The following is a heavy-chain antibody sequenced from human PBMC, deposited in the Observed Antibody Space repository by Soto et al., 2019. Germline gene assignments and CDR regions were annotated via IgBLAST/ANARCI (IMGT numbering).Heavy chain of an antibody. V-gene: IGHV5-51*01. J-gene: IGHJ4*02. CDR2: IYPGNSDT. CDR3: ARHVYYDVLKKNY. D-gene: IGHD3-9*01. Sequence: GESLKISCKGSGYSFTNKCIAWVRQMPGKGLEWMGIIYPGNSDTRYSPSFQGQVTISADTSISTAYLEWSSLKASDTAIYYCARHVYYDVLKKNYWGQGTLVTVSS. CDR1: GYSFTNKC.